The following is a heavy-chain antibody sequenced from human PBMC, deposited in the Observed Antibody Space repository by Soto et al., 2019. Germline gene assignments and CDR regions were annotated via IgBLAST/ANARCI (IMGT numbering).Heavy chain of an antibody. CDR1: GGSISSSNW. J-gene: IGHJ4*02. CDR3: ARGPYYDSSGYNPPFDY. D-gene: IGHD3-22*01. Sequence: SETLSLTCAVSGGSISSSNWWSWVRQPPGKGLEWIGEIYHSGSTNYNPSLKSRVTISVDKSKNQFSLKLSSVTAADTAVYYCARGPYYDSSGYNPPFDYWGQGTLVTVSS. V-gene: IGHV4-4*02. CDR2: IYHSGST.